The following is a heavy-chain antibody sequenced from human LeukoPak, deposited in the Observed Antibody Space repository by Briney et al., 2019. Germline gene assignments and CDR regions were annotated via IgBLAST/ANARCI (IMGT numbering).Heavy chain of an antibody. CDR2: IYTSGST. CDR1: GGSISSGSYY. V-gene: IGHV4-61*02. Sequence: PSETLSLTCTVSGGSISSGSYYWSWIRQPAGKGLEWIGRIYTSGSTNYNPSLKSRVTISVDTSKNQFSLKLSSVTAADTAVYYCARELSMYSSSWYLVSARSDAFDIWGQGTMVTVSS. D-gene: IGHD6-13*01. J-gene: IGHJ3*02. CDR3: ARELSMYSSSWYLVSARSDAFDI.